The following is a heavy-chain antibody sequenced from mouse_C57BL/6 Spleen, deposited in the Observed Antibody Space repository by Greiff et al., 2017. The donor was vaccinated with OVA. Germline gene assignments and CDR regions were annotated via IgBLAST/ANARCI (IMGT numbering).Heavy chain of an antibody. D-gene: IGHD2-4*01. CDR1: GYSITSGYY. CDR3: ARGIYYDYGVDY. V-gene: IGHV3-6*01. Sequence: EVKLMESGPGLVKPSQSLSLTCSVTGYSITSGYYWNWIRQFPGNKLEWMGYISYDGSNKYNPSLKNRISITRDTSKNQFFLKLNSVTTEDTATYYCARGIYYDYGVDYWGQGTSVTVSS. J-gene: IGHJ4*01. CDR2: ISYDGSN.